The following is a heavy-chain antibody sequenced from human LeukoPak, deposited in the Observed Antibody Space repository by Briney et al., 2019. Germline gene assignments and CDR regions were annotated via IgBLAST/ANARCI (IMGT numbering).Heavy chain of an antibody. Sequence: GGSLRLSCAASGFTFSSYGMHWVRQAPGKGLEWVAVISYDGSNKYYADSVKGRFTISRDNSKNTLYLQMNSLRAEDTAVYYCAKDGYGDYDPPDYRGQGTLVTVSS. CDR1: GFTFSSYG. CDR2: ISYDGSNK. D-gene: IGHD4-17*01. J-gene: IGHJ4*02. V-gene: IGHV3-30*18. CDR3: AKDGYGDYDPPDY.